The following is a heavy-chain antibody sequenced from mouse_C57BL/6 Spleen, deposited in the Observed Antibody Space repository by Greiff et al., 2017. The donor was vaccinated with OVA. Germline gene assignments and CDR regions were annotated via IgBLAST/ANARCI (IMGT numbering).Heavy chain of an antibody. CDR1: GFSLTSYG. Sequence: VKLKESGPGLVQPSQSLSITCTVSGFSLTSYGVHWVRQSPGKGLEWLGVIWSGGSTDYNAAFISRLSISKDNSKSQVFFKMNSLQADDTAIYYCARDYYGSSLAYWGQGTLVTVSA. CDR2: IWSGGST. J-gene: IGHJ3*01. CDR3: ARDYYGSSLAY. V-gene: IGHV2-2*01. D-gene: IGHD1-1*01.